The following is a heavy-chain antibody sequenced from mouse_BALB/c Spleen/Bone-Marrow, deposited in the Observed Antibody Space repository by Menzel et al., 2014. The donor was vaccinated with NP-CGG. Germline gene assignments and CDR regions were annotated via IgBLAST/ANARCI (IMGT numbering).Heavy chain of an antibody. V-gene: IGHV14-3*02. J-gene: IGHJ4*01. CDR2: IDPANGDT. CDR1: GFNIKDTY. D-gene: IGHD2-4*01. Sequence: VQLQQSGAELVKPGASVKLSCTASGFNIKDTYMHWVKQRPEQGLEWIGRIDPANGDTKYDPKFQGKATITADTSSNTAYLQLSSLTSEDTAVYYCARYLIFYDYDEAMDYWSQGTSVTVSS. CDR3: ARYLIFYDYDEAMDY.